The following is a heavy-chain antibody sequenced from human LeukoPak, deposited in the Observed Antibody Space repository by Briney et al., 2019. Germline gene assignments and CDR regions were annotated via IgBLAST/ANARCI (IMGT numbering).Heavy chain of an antibody. Sequence: GASVKVSCKASGYTFTSYGISWVRQAPGQGLEWMGWISAYNGNTNYAQKLQGRVTMTTDTSTSTAYMELRSLRSDDTAVYYCARDAEYYYDSSGYPIWGQGTMVTVS. CDR2: ISAYNGNT. CDR3: ARDAEYYYDSSGYPI. J-gene: IGHJ3*02. CDR1: GYTFTSYG. V-gene: IGHV1-18*01. D-gene: IGHD3-22*01.